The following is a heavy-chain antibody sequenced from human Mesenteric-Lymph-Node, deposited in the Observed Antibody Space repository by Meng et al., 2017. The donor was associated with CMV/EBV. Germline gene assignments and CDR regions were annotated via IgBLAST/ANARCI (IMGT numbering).Heavy chain of an antibody. J-gene: IGHJ4*02. V-gene: IGHV1-2*02. D-gene: IGHD2-2*01. Sequence: ASVKVSCKASGYTFTGYYMHWVRQAPGQGLEWMGWINPNSGGTNYAQKFQGRVTMTRDTSISTAYLELSSLRSDDTAVYYCVRDRIGSSTAYPHLWGQGTLVTVSS. CDR1: GYTFTGYY. CDR2: INPNSGGT. CDR3: VRDRIGSSTAYPHL.